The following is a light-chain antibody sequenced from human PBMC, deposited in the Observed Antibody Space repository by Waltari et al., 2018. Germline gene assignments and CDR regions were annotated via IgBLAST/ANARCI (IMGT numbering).Light chain of an antibody. CDR1: QGIRND. CDR2: AAS. J-gene: IGKJ1*01. Sequence: ALQMTQSPSSLSASVRDRVTITCRASQGIRNDLGWYQQKPGKAPTLLIYAASSLHSGVPSRFSGSGSGTYFTLTISSLQPEDFATYYCLQDYNYPWTFGQGTKVEIK. CDR3: LQDYNYPWT. V-gene: IGKV1-6*01.